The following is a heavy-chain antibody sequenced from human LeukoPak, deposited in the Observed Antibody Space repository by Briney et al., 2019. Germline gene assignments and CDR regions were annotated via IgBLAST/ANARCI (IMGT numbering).Heavy chain of an antibody. Sequence: GGSLRLSCAASGFTFSSFWMHWVRQAPGKGLVWVSRINSDGSATDYADSVKGRFTISRDNAKNTLYLQMNSLRAEDTSVYYCACGGGGYSYALDYWGQGTLVTVSS. D-gene: IGHD5-18*01. V-gene: IGHV3-74*01. J-gene: IGHJ4*02. CDR1: GFTFSSFW. CDR3: ACGGGGYSYALDY. CDR2: INSDGSAT.